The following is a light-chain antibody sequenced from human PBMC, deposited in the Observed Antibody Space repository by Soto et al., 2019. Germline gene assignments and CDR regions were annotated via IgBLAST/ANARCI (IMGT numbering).Light chain of an antibody. V-gene: IGKV3-15*01. CDR1: QSVSSN. CDR3: QQYSKWPLT. CDR2: GAS. J-gene: IGKJ4*01. Sequence: EIAMTQSPATLSVSPGERATLSCRASQSVSSNLAWYQQKPGQAPRLLIYGASTRATGIPARFSGSGSGTEFILTISSLQSEDFAVYYCQQYSKWPLTFGGGTKVDIK.